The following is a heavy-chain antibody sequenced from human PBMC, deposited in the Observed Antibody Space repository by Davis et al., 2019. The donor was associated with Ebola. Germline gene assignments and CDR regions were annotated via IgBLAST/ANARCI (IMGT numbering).Heavy chain of an antibody. D-gene: IGHD6-19*01. J-gene: IGHJ4*02. CDR2: IIPIFGTA. Sequence: SVKVSCKASGGTFSSYAISWVRQAPGQGLEWMGGIIPIFGTANYAQKFQGRVTITADKSTSTAYMELSSLRSDDTAVYYCARDSRQWLDNDYWGQGTLVTVSS. CDR1: GGTFSSYA. V-gene: IGHV1-69*06. CDR3: ARDSRQWLDNDY.